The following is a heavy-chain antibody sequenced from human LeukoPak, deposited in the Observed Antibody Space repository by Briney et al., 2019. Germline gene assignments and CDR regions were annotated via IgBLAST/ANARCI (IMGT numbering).Heavy chain of an antibody. Sequence: SVKVSCKASGGTFSSYAISWVRQAPGQGLEWMGGIIPIFGTANYAQKFQGRVTITADESTSTAYMELSSLRSEDTAVYYCAREGDPNYYYDSSGYDYWGQGTLVTVSS. CDR3: AREGDPNYYYDSSGYDY. D-gene: IGHD3-22*01. CDR1: GGTFSSYA. V-gene: IGHV1-69*13. J-gene: IGHJ4*02. CDR2: IIPIFGTA.